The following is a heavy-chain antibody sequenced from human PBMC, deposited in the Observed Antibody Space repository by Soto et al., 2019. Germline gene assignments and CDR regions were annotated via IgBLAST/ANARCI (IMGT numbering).Heavy chain of an antibody. D-gene: IGHD4-4*01. J-gene: IGHJ4*02. CDR2: IHYSGSP. V-gene: IGHV4-39*01. CDR1: AGSISSSGYY. Sequence: QLQLQESGPGLVKPSETLSLICSVSAGSISSSGYYWGWIRHPPGKGLEWIGSIHYSGSPYYNPALKRRVTMSVDTSENQFSLRLSSVTAADTAVYYCERFHYTKGPYLGQGTLVTVSS. CDR3: ERFHYTKGPY.